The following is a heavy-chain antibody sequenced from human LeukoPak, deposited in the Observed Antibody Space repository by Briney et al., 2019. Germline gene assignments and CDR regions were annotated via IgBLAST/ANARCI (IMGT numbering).Heavy chain of an antibody. D-gene: IGHD3-22*01. CDR3: AREKTMTYAFDI. J-gene: IGHJ3*02. Sequence: PGGSLRLSCAASGVTVSSNYMSWVRQAPGKGLEWVSVIYSGGGSTYYAGSVKGRFTISRDNSKNTLYLQMNSLRVEDTAVYFCAREKTMTYAFDIWGQGTMVTVSS. CDR2: IYSGGGST. V-gene: IGHV3-53*01. CDR1: GVTVSSNY.